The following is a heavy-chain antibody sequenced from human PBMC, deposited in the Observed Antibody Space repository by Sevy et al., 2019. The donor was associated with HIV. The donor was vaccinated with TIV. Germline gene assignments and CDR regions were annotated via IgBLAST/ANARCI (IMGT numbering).Heavy chain of an antibody. D-gene: IGHD2-15*01. Sequence: SETLSLTCTVSGGSISSSSYYWGWIRQPPGKGLEWIGSIYYSGSTYYNPSLKSRVTISVDTSKNQFSLTLSSVTAADTAVYYCARQNIVVVVAATYNWFDPWGQGTLVTISS. J-gene: IGHJ5*02. CDR1: GGSISSSSYY. CDR3: ARQNIVVVVAATYNWFDP. CDR2: IYYSGST. V-gene: IGHV4-39*01.